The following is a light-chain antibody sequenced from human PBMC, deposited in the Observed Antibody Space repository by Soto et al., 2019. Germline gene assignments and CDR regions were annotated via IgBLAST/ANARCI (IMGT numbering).Light chain of an antibody. CDR1: QSISSY. V-gene: IGKV1-39*01. J-gene: IGKJ5*01. Sequence: SVGETVNITCLASQSISSYLNWYQQKPGKAPKLLIYAASSLQSGVPSRFSGSGSGTDFTLTFGILQPEDFATYYRQQCYITWWTCGQGTRLEIK. CDR3: QQCYITWWT. CDR2: AAS.